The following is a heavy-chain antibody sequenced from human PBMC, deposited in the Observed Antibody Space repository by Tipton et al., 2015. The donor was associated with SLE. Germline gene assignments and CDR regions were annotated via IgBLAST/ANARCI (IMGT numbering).Heavy chain of an antibody. CDR2: LSTDGSVT. Sequence: GSLRLSCVASGFAFSTHWIHWVRQAPGKGLVWVSRLSTDGSVTTYADSVKGRLTISRDNAKNTLYLQMRSLRVEDTGIYYCARAPTISVAGTTDPFGMDVWGPGTRVTVSS. CDR1: GFAFSTHW. CDR3: ARAPTISVAGTTDPFGMDV. V-gene: IGHV3-74*01. J-gene: IGHJ6*02. D-gene: IGHD6-19*01.